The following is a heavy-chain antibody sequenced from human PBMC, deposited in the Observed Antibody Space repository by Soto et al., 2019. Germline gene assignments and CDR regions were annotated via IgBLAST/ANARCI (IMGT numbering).Heavy chain of an antibody. CDR3: AKDVTYYYDAAGSNYFDY. CDR2: ISGTGGNT. CDR1: AFTFSTYC. V-gene: IGHV3-23*01. Sequence: GGSLRLSCAASAFTFSTYCMSWVRQAPGKGLEWVSAISGTGGNTYYADSVKGRFTISRDNSKNTLYLQMNSLRAEDTALYYCAKDVTYYYDAAGSNYFDYWGQGTLVTVSS. J-gene: IGHJ4*02. D-gene: IGHD3-22*01.